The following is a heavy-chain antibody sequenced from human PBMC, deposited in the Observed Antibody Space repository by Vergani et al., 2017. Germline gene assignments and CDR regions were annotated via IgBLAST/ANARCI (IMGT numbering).Heavy chain of an antibody. V-gene: IGHV3-7*03. J-gene: IGHJ1*01. Sequence: EVQLVESGGGLVKPGGSLRLSCAASGFTFSNAWMSWVRQAPGKGLEWVANIKQDGSEKYYVDSVKGRFTISRDNAKNSLYLQMNSLRAEDTAVYYCARDRDPHYFQHWGQGTLVTVSS. CDR1: GFTFSNAW. D-gene: IGHD3-10*01. CDR3: ARDRDPHYFQH. CDR2: IKQDGSEK.